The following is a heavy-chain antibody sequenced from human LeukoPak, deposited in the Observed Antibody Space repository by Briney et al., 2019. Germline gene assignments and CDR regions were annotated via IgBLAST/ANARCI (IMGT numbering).Heavy chain of an antibody. Sequence: SVTVSCKASGGTFSGYAISWVRQAPGQGLEWMGGIIPIFGTANYAQKFQGRVTITADESTSTAYMELSSLRSEDTAVYYCARDAPRSMAVAGPFAAYYYGMDVWGKGTTVTVSS. CDR3: ARDAPRSMAVAGPFAAYYYGMDV. J-gene: IGHJ6*04. CDR1: GGTFSGYA. CDR2: IIPIFGTA. V-gene: IGHV1-69*13. D-gene: IGHD6-19*01.